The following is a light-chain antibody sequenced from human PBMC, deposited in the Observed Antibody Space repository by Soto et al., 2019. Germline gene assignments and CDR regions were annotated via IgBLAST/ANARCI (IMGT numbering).Light chain of an antibody. V-gene: IGKV3-11*01. CDR2: DAS. Sequence: EIVLTQSPATLSLSRGERATLSCRASQSVSSYLAWYQQKPGQAPRLLIYDASNRATGIPARFSGSGSGTDFTLTISSLEPEDFAVYYCQQRSNWPPTWTFGQGTKVDI. CDR3: QQRSNWPPTWT. J-gene: IGKJ1*01. CDR1: QSVSSY.